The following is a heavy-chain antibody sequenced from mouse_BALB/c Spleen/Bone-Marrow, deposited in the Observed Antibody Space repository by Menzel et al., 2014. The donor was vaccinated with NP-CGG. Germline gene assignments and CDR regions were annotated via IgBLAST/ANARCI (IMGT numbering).Heavy chain of an antibody. D-gene: IGHD4-1*01. CDR2: IHPSDSET. J-gene: IGHJ2*01. Sequence: QVQLQQSGAELVRPGASVKLSCKASGYSFTSYWMNWVKQRPGQGLEWIGVIHPSDSETRLNQKFKDKATLTVDKSSSTASMQLSSPTSEDSAVYYCARRERTGMNYWGQGTTLTVSS. CDR1: GYSFTSYW. CDR3: ARRERTGMNY. V-gene: IGHV1-69*02.